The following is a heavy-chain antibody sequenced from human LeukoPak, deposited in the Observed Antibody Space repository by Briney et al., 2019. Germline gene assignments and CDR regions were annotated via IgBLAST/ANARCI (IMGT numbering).Heavy chain of an antibody. J-gene: IGHJ5*01. V-gene: IGHV3-7*01. D-gene: IGHD2-21*01. CDR3: ARESGRFRFDS. CDR2: IKEDSYK. Sequence: GSLRLSCAASGFTVNKDWMNLVRQSPGKGLEWVANIKEDSYKNHVESVRGRFTISRDNAENSLYLQMNSLRVEHTAVYYCARESGRFRFDSWGQGTLVTVSS. CDR1: GFTVNKDW.